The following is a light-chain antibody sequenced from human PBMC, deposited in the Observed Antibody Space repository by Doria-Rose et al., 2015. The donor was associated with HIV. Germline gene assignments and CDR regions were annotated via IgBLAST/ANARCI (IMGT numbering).Light chain of an antibody. CDR2: GAS. J-gene: IGKJ5*01. CDR3: QQYGTSLSIT. V-gene: IGKV3-20*01. CDR1: QSVSSSY. Sequence: TQSPGTLSLSQGERATLSRRASQSVSSSYLAWYQQKPGQAPRLLIYGASSRATGIPDGFSGSGAGTDFTLTISRLEPEDFAVYYCQQYGTSLSITFGQGTRLEIK.